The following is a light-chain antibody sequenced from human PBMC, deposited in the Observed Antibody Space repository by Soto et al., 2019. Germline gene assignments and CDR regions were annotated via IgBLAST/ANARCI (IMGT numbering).Light chain of an antibody. CDR1: QTISSW. Sequence: DIQMTQSPSTLSGSVGDRVTITCRASQTISSWLAWYQQKPGKAPKLLIYKASTLKSGVPSRFSGSGSGTDFTLTISSLEPEDFAVYYCLQRGNRPPWTFGQGTKVDIK. CDR2: KAS. V-gene: IGKV1-5*03. J-gene: IGKJ1*01. CDR3: LQRGNRPPWT.